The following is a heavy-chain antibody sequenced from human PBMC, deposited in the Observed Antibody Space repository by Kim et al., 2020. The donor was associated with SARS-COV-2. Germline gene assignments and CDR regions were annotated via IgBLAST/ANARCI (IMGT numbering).Heavy chain of an antibody. CDR1: GYTLTELS. CDR2: FDPEDGET. V-gene: IGHV1-24*01. J-gene: IGHJ6*02. Sequence: ASVKVSCKVSGYTLTELSMHWVRQAPGKVLEWMGGFDPEDGETIYAQKFQGRVTMTEDTSTDTAYMELSSLRSEDTAVYYCATGVAVAGRSSDYYYYYGMDVWGQGTTVTVSS. CDR3: ATGVAVAGRSSDYYYYYGMDV. D-gene: IGHD6-19*01.